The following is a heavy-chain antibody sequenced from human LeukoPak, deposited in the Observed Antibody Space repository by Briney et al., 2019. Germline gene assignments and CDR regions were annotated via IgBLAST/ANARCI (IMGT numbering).Heavy chain of an antibody. Sequence: GGSLRLSCAASGFTFSSYGMHWVRQAPGKGLEWVAVISYDGSNKYYADSVKGRYTISRDKSKNTLYLQMNSLRAEDTAVYYCAKGYCGGDCPFDYWGQGTLVTVSS. J-gene: IGHJ4*02. D-gene: IGHD2-21*01. CDR3: AKGYCGGDCPFDY. CDR2: ISYDGSNK. V-gene: IGHV3-30*18. CDR1: GFTFSSYG.